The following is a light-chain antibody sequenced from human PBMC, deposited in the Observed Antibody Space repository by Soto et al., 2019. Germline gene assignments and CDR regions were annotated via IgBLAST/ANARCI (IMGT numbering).Light chain of an antibody. V-gene: IGKV3-20*01. CDR3: QQYDTSPPLYT. Sequence: EVVLTQSPGTLCLSLGERATLSCRASQTVDSTYLAWYQQKPGQAPRLLIYRASSRAAGVPDRFSGSGSGTDFTLTISKLDPEYFAVYYCQQYDTSPPLYTFGQGTKLEIK. J-gene: IGKJ2*01. CDR2: RAS. CDR1: QTVDSTY.